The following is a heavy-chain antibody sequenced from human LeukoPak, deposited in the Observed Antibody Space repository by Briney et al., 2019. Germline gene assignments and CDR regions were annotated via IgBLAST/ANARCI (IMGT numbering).Heavy chain of an antibody. CDR1: GYSFSTYD. CDR2: ISTTGGYT. V-gene: IGHV3-23*01. D-gene: IGHD2-2*01. CDR3: AKKPATNKFPFDI. Sequence: PGGTLRLSCVGSGYSFSTYDMGWVPHTPGKGLEWVTAISTTGGYTEDADSVKGRLTISRDNSQNTLFLQMHTLRAEDTPVYYCAKKPATNKFPFDIWGQGAMVTVSP. J-gene: IGHJ4*02.